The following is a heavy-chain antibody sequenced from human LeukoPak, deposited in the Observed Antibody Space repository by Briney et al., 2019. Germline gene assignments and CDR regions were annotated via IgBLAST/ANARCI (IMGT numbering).Heavy chain of an antibody. CDR3: ARDTPIQFSSSSHYYYGMDV. D-gene: IGHD6-6*01. J-gene: IGHJ6*02. Sequence: GASVKVSCKASGYTFTGYGISWVRQAPGQGLEGMGWISAYNGNTNYPQKLQGRVTMTTDTSTSTAYMELRSLRSDDTAVYYCARDTPIQFSSSSHYYYGMDVWGQGTTVTVSS. CDR2: ISAYNGNT. V-gene: IGHV1-18*01. CDR1: GYTFTGYG.